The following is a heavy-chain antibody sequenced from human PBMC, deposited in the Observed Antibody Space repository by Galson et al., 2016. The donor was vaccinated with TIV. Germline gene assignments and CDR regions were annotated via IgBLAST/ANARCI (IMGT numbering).Heavy chain of an antibody. CDR1: GFSVNDHY. Sequence: SLRLSCAASGFSVNDHYISWVRQAPGKSLDWVSFIYSGGATKYADSVKGRFTISRDSSKNTVFLQMNSLRADDTAVYFCARHLSTAEYFGMDVRGQGTTVTVSS. CDR3: ARHLSTAEYFGMDV. D-gene: IGHD2-21*02. J-gene: IGHJ6*02. CDR2: IYSGGAT. V-gene: IGHV3-53*01.